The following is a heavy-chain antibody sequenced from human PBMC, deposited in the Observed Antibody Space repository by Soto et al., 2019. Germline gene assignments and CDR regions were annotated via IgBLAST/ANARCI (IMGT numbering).Heavy chain of an antibody. CDR3: GKVGATGFAGDAFDI. J-gene: IGHJ3*02. CDR2: ISGSGGST. CDR1: GFTFSSYA. V-gene: IGHV3-23*01. Sequence: GGSLRLSCAASGFTFSSYAMSWVRQAPGKGLEWVSAISGSGGSTYYADSVKGRITISRNNSKNTMYLQMHSLRAADTAVDYCGKVGATGFAGDAFDIWGQGTMVTVSS. D-gene: IGHD5-12*01.